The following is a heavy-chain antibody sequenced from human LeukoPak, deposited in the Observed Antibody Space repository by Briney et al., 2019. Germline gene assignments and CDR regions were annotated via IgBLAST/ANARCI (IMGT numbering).Heavy chain of an antibody. Sequence: GRSLRLCCTAPGFTFGDYGGNWVRQAPGKGVEWVGFIRRKAHVDTPQYAASVQGRFTISRDDSKSAAYLQMNSLKTEDTGVYYCVRAGGYDNWFDSWGQGTLVTVSS. D-gene: IGHD5-12*01. CDR3: VRAGGYDNWFDS. CDR1: GFTFGDYG. J-gene: IGHJ5*01. CDR2: IRRKAHVDTP. V-gene: IGHV3-49*04.